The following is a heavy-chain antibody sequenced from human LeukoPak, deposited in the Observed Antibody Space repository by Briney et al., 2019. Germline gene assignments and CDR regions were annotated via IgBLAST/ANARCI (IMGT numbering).Heavy chain of an antibody. CDR1: GFTFSGYS. D-gene: IGHD3-22*01. Sequence: GGSLRLSCAASGFTFSGYSMNWVRQAPGMGLEGVSSISSSNTYIHYADSVKGRFTISRDNAKNSLYLQMNSLRAEDTAVYYCARDGIVGDGRAFDYWGEGTLVTVSS. CDR2: ISSSNTYI. V-gene: IGHV3-21*01. CDR3: ARDGIVGDGRAFDY. J-gene: IGHJ4*02.